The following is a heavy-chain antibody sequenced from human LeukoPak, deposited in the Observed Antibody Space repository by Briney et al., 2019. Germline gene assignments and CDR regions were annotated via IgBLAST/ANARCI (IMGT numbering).Heavy chain of an antibody. CDR3: TRRGSIAVAGMGDY. CDR1: GFTFSGSA. Sequence: GGSLRLSCAASGFTFSGSAMHWVRQASGKGLEWVGRIRSKANSYATAYAASVKGRFTTSRDDSKNTAYLQMNSLKTEDTAVYYCTRRGSIAVAGMGDYWGQGTLVTVSS. CDR2: IRSKANSYAT. V-gene: IGHV3-73*01. J-gene: IGHJ4*02. D-gene: IGHD6-19*01.